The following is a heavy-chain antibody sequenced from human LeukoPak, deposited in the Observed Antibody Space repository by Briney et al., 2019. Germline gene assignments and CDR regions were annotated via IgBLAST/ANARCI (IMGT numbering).Heavy chain of an antibody. CDR2: IKQDGSEK. D-gene: IGHD3-22*01. J-gene: IGHJ4*02. CDR1: GFTFSSYW. Sequence: GGSLRLSCAASGFTFSSYWMSWVRQAPGKGLEWGANIKQDGSEKYYVDSVKGRFTISRDNAKNSLYLQMNSLRAEDTAVYYCARANYYDSSGYLTYYFDYWGQGTLVTVSS. CDR3: ARANYYDSSGYLTYYFDY. V-gene: IGHV3-7*01.